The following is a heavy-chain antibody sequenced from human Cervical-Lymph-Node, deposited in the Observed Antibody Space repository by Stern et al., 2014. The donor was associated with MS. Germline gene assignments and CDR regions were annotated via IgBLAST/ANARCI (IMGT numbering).Heavy chain of an antibody. CDR2: MSFVGCNK. Sequence: QVQLVQSGGGVVQPGRSLTLSCAASGFSLSNSAMHWVRQAPGKGLEWVAVMSFVGCNKKYGDSVKGRFSISRDMANNTLFLQMNSLRLEDTAVYYCMGVGDAMHVWGQGTTVIVSS. CDR1: GFSLSNSA. J-gene: IGHJ6*02. CDR3: MGVGDAMHV. V-gene: IGHV3-30*03.